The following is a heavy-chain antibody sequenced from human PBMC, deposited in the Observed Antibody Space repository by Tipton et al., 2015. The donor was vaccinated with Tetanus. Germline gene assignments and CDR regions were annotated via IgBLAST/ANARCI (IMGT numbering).Heavy chain of an antibody. CDR2: IVPKFPTT. D-gene: IGHD1-26*01. CDR1: GGTYTTHG. CDR3: VRHVVGAGAKGYNWVDP. V-gene: IGHV1-69*01. J-gene: IGHJ5*01. Sequence: QSGPEVQRPGSSVKVSCKASGGTYTTHGVTWVRQAPGQRLEWMGGIVPKFPTTKYASKFEGRLTITADESATTAHMELRGVRSADTSMYYCVRHVVGAGAKGYNWVDPWGQGTLVTVSS.